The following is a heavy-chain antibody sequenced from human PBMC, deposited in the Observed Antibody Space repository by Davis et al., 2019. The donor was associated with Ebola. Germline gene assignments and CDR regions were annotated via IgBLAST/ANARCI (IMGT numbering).Heavy chain of an antibody. J-gene: IGHJ4*02. D-gene: IGHD3-9*01. CDR1: GYTFTSYG. Sequence: ASVKVSCKASGYTFTSYGISWVRQAPGQGLEWMGWISAYNGNTNYAQKLQGRVTMTTDTSTSTAYIELRSLRSDDTAVYYCARDKMLYYDILTGYTNHDYWGQGTLVTVSS. CDR3: ARDKMLYYDILTGYTNHDY. CDR2: ISAYNGNT. V-gene: IGHV1-18*04.